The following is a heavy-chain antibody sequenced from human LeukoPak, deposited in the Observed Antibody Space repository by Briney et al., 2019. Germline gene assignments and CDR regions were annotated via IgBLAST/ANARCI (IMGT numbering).Heavy chain of an antibody. CDR3: ASFNSAYFTRDY. D-gene: IGHD3-22*01. CDR1: GGSINSSSYY. J-gene: IGHJ4*02. V-gene: IGHV4-39*07. CDR2: MYYRGST. Sequence: SETLSLTCTVSGGSINSSSYYWGWVRQPPGKGLEWIGSMYYRGSTYYNPSLKSRVTISVDTSKNQFSLKLSSVTAADTAVYYCASFNSAYFTRDYWGQGTLVTVSS.